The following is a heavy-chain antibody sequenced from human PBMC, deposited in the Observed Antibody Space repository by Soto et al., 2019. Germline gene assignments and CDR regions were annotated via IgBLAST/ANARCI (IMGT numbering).Heavy chain of an antibody. CDR3: ARASCTGTMCYRPFDA. CDR2: IIPNCGKA. Sequence: SVKVSCKASGGTFSSYAISWVRQAPGQGLEWMGGIIPNCGKANYAQKLRGRVTITTDTSTSTAYMELKSLISDDTALYYCARASCTGTMCYRPFDAWGQGTLVTVSS. CDR1: GGTFSSYA. J-gene: IGHJ4*02. V-gene: IGHV1-69*05. D-gene: IGHD3-10*02.